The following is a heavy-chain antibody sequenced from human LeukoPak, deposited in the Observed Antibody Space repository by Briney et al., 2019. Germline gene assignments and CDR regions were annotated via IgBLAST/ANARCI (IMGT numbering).Heavy chain of an antibody. CDR3: AREDNITPFDY. V-gene: IGHV1-46*01. CDR1: GYTFTNHS. CDR2: INPSGGST. J-gene: IGHJ4*02. Sequence: ASVKVSCKASGYTFTNHSINWVRQAPGQGLEWMGIINPSGGSTSYAQKFQGRVTMTRDMSTSTVYMELSSLRSEDTAVYYCAREDNITPFDYWGQGTLVTVSS. D-gene: IGHD2/OR15-2a*01.